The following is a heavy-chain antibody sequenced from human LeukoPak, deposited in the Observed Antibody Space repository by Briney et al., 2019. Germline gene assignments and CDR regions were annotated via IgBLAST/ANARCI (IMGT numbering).Heavy chain of an antibody. CDR2: ISYDGSNK. D-gene: IGHD3-10*01. Sequence: PGGSLRLSCAASGFTFSSYAMHWVRQAPGKGLEWVAVISYDGSNKYYADSVKGRFTISRDNSKYTLYLQMNSLRAEDTAVYYCARDQALGARLEGVNPSFDYWGQGTLVTVSS. J-gene: IGHJ4*02. CDR3: ARDQALGARLEGVNPSFDY. CDR1: GFTFSSYA. V-gene: IGHV3-30*04.